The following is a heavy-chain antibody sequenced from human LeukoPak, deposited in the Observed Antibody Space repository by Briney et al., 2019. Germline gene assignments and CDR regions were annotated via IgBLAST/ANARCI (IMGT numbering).Heavy chain of an antibody. Sequence: ASVKVSCKASGYTFTSYGISWVRQAPGQGLEWMGRISAYNGNTNYAQKLQGRVTMTRDMSTSTDYMELSSLRSEDTAVYYCARDNSVEDTAWWFDPWGQGTLVTVSS. J-gene: IGHJ5*02. V-gene: IGHV1-18*01. D-gene: IGHD4-23*01. CDR3: ARDNSVEDTAWWFDP. CDR1: GYTFTSYG. CDR2: ISAYNGNT.